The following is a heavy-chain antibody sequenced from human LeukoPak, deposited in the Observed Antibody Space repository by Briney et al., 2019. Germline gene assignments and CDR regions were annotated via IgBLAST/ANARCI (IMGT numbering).Heavy chain of an antibody. J-gene: IGHJ5*02. CDR3: ARAVPAANWFDP. D-gene: IGHD2-2*01. CDR1: GGSIRSYY. V-gene: IGHV4-59*01. Sequence: SETLSLTCTVTGGSIRSYYWSWIRQPPGKGLEWIGYIGYIYYSGGTKYSPSLKSRVTMSVDTSKNQFSLKLTSVTAADTAVYYCARAVPAANWFDPWGQGTLVTVSS. CDR2: IGYIYYSGGT.